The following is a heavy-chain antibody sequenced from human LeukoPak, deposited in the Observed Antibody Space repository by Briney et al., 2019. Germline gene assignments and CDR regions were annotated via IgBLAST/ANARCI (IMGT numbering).Heavy chain of an antibody. CDR3: ARPSSGLWSNPFDY. Sequence: SETLSLNCTVSGGCISSSSYYWGWIRQPPGKGLEWIGSIYYSGSTYYNPSLKSRVTISVDTSKNQFSLKLSSVTAADTAVYYCARPSSGLWSNPFDYWGQGTLVTVSS. CDR2: IYYSGST. D-gene: IGHD5-18*01. CDR1: GGCISSSSYY. V-gene: IGHV4-39*01. J-gene: IGHJ4*02.